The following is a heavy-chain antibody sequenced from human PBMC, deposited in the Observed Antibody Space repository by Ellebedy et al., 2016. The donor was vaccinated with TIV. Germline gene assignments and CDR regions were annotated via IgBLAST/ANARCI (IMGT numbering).Heavy chain of an antibody. CDR1: GFTFSSYS. Sequence: GGSLRLXCAASGFTFSSYSMNWVRQAPGKGLEWVSSISSSSSYIYYADSVKGRFTISRDNAKNSLYLQMNSLRAEDTAVYYCARARGYYDSSGYVCYFDYWGQGTLVTVSS. CDR2: ISSSSSYI. D-gene: IGHD3-22*01. J-gene: IGHJ4*02. V-gene: IGHV3-21*01. CDR3: ARARGYYDSSGYVCYFDY.